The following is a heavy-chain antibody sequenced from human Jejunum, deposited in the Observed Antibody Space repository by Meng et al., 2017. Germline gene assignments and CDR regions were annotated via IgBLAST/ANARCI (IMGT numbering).Heavy chain of an antibody. V-gene: IGHV4-4*02. CDR3: ATRTRDSFAY. J-gene: IGHJ4*02. Sequence: QVQLEESGTGLVSPSGTLSLTCAVSGGSITGTNWWTWVRQAPGKGLVWIGEIYHSGTTNHNPSLKSRVAISADKSKNQFSLNLYSLSAADTAVYYCATRTRDSFAYWGQGSLVTVSS. D-gene: IGHD1-7*01. CDR2: IYHSGTT. CDR1: GGSITGTNW.